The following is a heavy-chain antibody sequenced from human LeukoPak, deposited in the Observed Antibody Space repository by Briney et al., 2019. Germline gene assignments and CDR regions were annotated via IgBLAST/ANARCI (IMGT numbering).Heavy chain of an antibody. CDR3: ARGLNCGGDCQGFDI. CDR1: GGSISSSSYY. CDR2: IYYSGST. V-gene: IGHV4-39*07. D-gene: IGHD2-21*02. J-gene: IGHJ3*02. Sequence: PSETLSLTCTVSGGSISSSSYYWGWLRQPPGTGLEWIGSIYYSGSTYYNPSLKSRVTISVDTSKNQFSLKLSSVTAADTAVYYCARGLNCGGDCQGFDIWGQGTMVTVSS.